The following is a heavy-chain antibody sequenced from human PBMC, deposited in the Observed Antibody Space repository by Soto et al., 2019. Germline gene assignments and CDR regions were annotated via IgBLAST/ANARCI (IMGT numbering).Heavy chain of an antibody. CDR2: IYYSGST. J-gene: IGHJ5*02. Sequence: QVQLQESGPGLVKPSQTLSLTCTVSGGSISSGDYDWSWIRQHPGKGLEWIGYIYYSGSTYYNPSLKSRVTISVDTSKNQFSLKLSSVTAADTAVYYCARWWSGSRQGFDPWGQGTQVTVSS. CDR3: ARWWSGSRQGFDP. V-gene: IGHV4-31*03. D-gene: IGHD3-3*01. CDR1: GGSISSGDYD.